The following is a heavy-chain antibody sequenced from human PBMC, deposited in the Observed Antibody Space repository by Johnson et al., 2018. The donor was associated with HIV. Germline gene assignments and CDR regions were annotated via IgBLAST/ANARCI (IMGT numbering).Heavy chain of an antibody. J-gene: IGHJ3*02. V-gene: IGHV3-20*04. Sequence: VQLVESGGGVVQPGMSLRLSCAASGFTFDDYGMTWVRQAPGKGLEWVSGINWNGGSTNYADSVKGLFSISRDNSKNTLSLQMNSLGAEDTAVYYCAKKFMDRNNWGAFDIWGQGTMVTVSS. CDR1: GFTFDDYG. CDR3: AKKFMDRNNWGAFDI. CDR2: INWNGGST. D-gene: IGHD1-1*01.